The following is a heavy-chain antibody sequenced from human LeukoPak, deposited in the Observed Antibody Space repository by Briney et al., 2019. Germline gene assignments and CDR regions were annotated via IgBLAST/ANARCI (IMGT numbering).Heavy chain of an antibody. J-gene: IGHJ4*02. CDR3: AREGKLTGYFGGLGFNY. D-gene: IGHD6-19*01. Sequence: SGTLSLTCAVSGGSISNNNWWSWVRQPPGKGLEWIGEIYHSGSTSYNPSLESRVTISVDNSNNQFSLTLRTVTAADTAVYCAREGKLTGYFGGLGFNYWGQGILVTVSS. V-gene: IGHV4-4*02. CDR1: GGSISNNNW. CDR2: IYHSGST.